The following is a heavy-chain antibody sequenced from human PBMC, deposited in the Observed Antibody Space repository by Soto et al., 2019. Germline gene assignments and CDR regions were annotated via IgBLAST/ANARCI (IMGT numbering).Heavy chain of an antibody. CDR2: ISAYNGNT. D-gene: IGHD2-2*01. J-gene: IGHJ5*02. CDR3: ARGRRYCSSTSCYEESRKRNHFDP. CDR1: GYTFTSYG. Sequence: ASVKVSSKASGYTFTSYGISWVRQAPGQGLEWMGWISAYNGNTNYAQKLQGRVTMTTDTSTSTAYMELRSLRSDDTAVYYCARGRRYCSSTSCYEESRKRNHFDPWGQGTLVTVSS. V-gene: IGHV1-18*01.